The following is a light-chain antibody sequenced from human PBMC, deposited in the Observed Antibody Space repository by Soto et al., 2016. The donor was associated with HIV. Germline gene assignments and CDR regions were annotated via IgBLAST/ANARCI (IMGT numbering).Light chain of an antibody. Sequence: DIQMTQSPSTLSASIGDRVTITCRASQSISSWLAWYQQKPGKAPKLLIYRASSLESGVPSRFSGSGSGTEFTLTISSLQPEDFATYFCQQTYSTRMYTFGQGTKLEIK. J-gene: IGKJ2*01. CDR3: QQTYSTRMYT. CDR2: RAS. CDR1: QSISSW. V-gene: IGKV1-5*03.